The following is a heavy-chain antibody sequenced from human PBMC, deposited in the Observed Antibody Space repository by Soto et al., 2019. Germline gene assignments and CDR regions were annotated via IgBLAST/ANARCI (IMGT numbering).Heavy chain of an antibody. CDR2: IYHSGSP. Sequence: SETLSLTCDVSGDTISTGGYTWACIRQPPGKGLEWIGYIYHSGSPYYNPSLKSRVTISVDRSKNQFSLKLSSVTAADTAVYYCARVPDRWGQGTLVT. CDR3: ARVPDR. CDR1: GDTISTGGYT. D-gene: IGHD2-2*01. J-gene: IGHJ5*02. V-gene: IGHV4-30-2*01.